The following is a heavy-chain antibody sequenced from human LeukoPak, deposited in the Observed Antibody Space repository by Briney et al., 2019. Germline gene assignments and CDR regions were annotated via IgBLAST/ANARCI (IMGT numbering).Heavy chain of an antibody. D-gene: IGHD6-13*01. V-gene: IGHV3-48*01. J-gene: IGHJ6*03. CDR2: ISSSSSTI. CDR1: GFTFSSYG. CDR3: ARDATTAVGWVYMDV. Sequence: GGSLRLSCAVSGFTFSSYGMTWVRQAPGKGLEWVSYISSSSSTIYYADSVKGRFTISRDNAKNSVYLQMSSLTAEDTGLYYCARDATTAVGWVYMDVWGKGTTVTISS.